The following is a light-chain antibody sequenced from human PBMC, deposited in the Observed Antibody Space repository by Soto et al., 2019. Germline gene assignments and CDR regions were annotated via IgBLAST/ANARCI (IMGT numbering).Light chain of an antibody. V-gene: IGKV1-5*01. J-gene: IGKJ1*01. CDR1: QSISNW. CDR2: DAS. CDR3: QQYNSFWT. Sequence: DIQMTQSPSTLSASVGDRVTITCRASQSISNWLAWYQQKPGKAPRLLIYDASYLERGVPSRFSGSGSGTEVTLTISDLQPDDLATYYGQQYNSFWTFGQGTKVEI.